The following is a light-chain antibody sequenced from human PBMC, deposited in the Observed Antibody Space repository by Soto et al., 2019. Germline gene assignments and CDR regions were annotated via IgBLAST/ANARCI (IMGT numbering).Light chain of an antibody. CDR2: DVN. J-gene: IGLJ3*02. Sequence: QSALTQPRSVSGSPGQSVTISCTGTSSDVGGYNYVSWYQQHPGKAPKLMIYDVNKWPSGVPDCFSGSKSGNTASLTISGLQAEDEADYHCCSYAGSHTPWVFGGGTKLTVL. V-gene: IGLV2-11*01. CDR1: SSDVGGYNY. CDR3: CSYAGSHTPWV.